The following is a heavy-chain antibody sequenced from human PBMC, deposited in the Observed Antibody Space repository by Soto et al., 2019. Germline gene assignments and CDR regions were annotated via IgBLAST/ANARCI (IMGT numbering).Heavy chain of an antibody. Sequence: ASVKVSCKVSGYTLTELSMHWVRQAPGKGLEWMGVFDAEDGAASYAQNFQGRVTMTVDTSTDTAYMEVTSLRSEDTAVYYCATAVFHGYADGGVTFRAVDYWGQGTPVTVSS. CDR1: GYTLTELS. V-gene: IGHV1-24*01. D-gene: IGHD2-21*02. CDR3: ATAVFHGYADGGVTFRAVDY. CDR2: FDAEDGAA. J-gene: IGHJ4*02.